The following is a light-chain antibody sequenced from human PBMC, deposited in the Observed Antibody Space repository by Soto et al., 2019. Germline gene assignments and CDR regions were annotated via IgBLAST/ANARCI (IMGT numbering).Light chain of an antibody. CDR1: QDIRNY. CDR3: QHYDNLPFA. J-gene: IGKJ3*01. CDR2: DAS. V-gene: IGKV1-33*01. Sequence: DIQMTQSPSSLSASVGDRVTITCQASQDIRNYLNWYQQKPGKAPKLLIYDASNLETGVPSRFSGSGSATDFTFTIISLQPEDVATYYCQHYDNLPFAFGPGTKVDIK.